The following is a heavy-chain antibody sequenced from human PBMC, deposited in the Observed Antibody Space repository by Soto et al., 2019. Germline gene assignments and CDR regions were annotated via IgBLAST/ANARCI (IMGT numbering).Heavy chain of an antibody. CDR3: AKDRDYDRDYGMDV. CDR2: ISYDGSNK. D-gene: IGHD3-22*01. Sequence: QVQLVESGGGVVQPGRSLRLSCAASGFTFSSYGMHWVRQAPGKGLEWVAVISYDGSNKYYADSVKGRFTISRDNSKNTLYLQMNSLRAEDTAVYYCAKDRDYDRDYGMDVWAQGTTVTVSS. J-gene: IGHJ6*02. CDR1: GFTFSSYG. V-gene: IGHV3-30*18.